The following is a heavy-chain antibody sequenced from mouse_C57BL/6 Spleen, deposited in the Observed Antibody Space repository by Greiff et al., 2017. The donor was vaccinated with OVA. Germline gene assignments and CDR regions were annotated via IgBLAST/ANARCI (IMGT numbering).Heavy chain of an antibody. D-gene: IGHD1-1*01. V-gene: IGHV1-62-2*01. J-gene: IGHJ2*01. Sequence: VQGVESGAELVKPGASVKLSCKASGYTFTEYTIHWVKQRSGQGLEWIGWFYPGSGSIKYNEKFKDKATLTADKSSSTVYMELSRLTSEDSAVYFCARHEEDYYGSSFYYFDYWGQGTTLTVSS. CDR1: GYTFTEYT. CDR2: FYPGSGSI. CDR3: ARHEEDYYGSSFYYFDY.